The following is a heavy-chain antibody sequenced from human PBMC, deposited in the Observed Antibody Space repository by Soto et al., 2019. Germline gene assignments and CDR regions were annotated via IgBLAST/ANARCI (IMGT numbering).Heavy chain of an antibody. CDR2: INPNSGGT. J-gene: IGHJ3*02. Sequence: GESLKISCKASGYTFTGYYMHWVRQAPGQGLEWMGWINPNSGGTNYAQKFQGWVTMTRDTSISTAYMELSRLRSDDTAVYYCARGYDSSGYPNDAFDIWGQGTMVTVSS. V-gene: IGHV1-2*04. CDR3: ARGYDSSGYPNDAFDI. CDR1: GYTFTGYY. D-gene: IGHD3-22*01.